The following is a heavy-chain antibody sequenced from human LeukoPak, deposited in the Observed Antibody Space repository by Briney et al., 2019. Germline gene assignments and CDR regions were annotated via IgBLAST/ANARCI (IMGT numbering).Heavy chain of an antibody. CDR1: GFTFSRYW. J-gene: IGHJ6*02. Sequence: PGGSLRLSCAASGFTFSRYWMHWVRQAPGKGLVWVSRIKTDGTYTSYADSVKGRFTISRDNAKSTLYLQMNALRGEDTAVYYCASEEGGLDVSGQGTTVTVSS. CDR2: IKTDGTYT. V-gene: IGHV3-74*01. CDR3: ASEEGGLDV.